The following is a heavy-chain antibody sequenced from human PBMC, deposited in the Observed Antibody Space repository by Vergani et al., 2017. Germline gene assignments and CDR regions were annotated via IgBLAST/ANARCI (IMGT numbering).Heavy chain of an antibody. CDR2: IKKDGSEK. J-gene: IGHJ3*01. CDR1: GFTFSSYW. Sequence: EVQLVESGGGLVQPGGSLRLSCAASGFTFSSYWMSWVRQAPGKGLEWVANIKKDGSEKYYVDSVKGRFTISRDNAKNSLYLQMNSLRAEDTAVYYCAKDLGSGSDDAFDVWGQGTMVTVSS. V-gene: IGHV3-7*01. CDR3: AKDLGSGSDDAFDV. D-gene: IGHD3-10*01.